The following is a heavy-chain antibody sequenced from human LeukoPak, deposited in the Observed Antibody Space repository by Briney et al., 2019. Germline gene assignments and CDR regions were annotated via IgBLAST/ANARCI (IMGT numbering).Heavy chain of an antibody. CDR2: IIPIFGTA. Sequence: SVKVSCKASGGTFSSYAISWVRQAPGQGLEWMGVIIPIFGTANYAQKFQGRVTITADESTSTAYMELSSLRSEDTAVYYCARDQVGVVADDAFDIWGQGTMVTVSS. CDR1: GGTFSSYA. D-gene: IGHD2-15*01. J-gene: IGHJ3*02. CDR3: ARDQVGVVADDAFDI. V-gene: IGHV1-69*13.